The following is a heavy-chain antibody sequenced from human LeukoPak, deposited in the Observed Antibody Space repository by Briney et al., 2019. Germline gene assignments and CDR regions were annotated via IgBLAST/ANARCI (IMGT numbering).Heavy chain of an antibody. CDR2: ISYDGSNK. D-gene: IGHD3-22*01. V-gene: IGHV3-30*04. CDR3: AREGRGSIVVVTAYYFDY. Sequence: PGGSLRLSCAASGFTFSSYAMHWVRQAPGKGLEWVAVISYDGSNKYYADSVKGRFTISRDNSKNTLYLQMNSLRAEDTAVYYCAREGRGSIVVVTAYYFDYWGQGTLVTVSS. J-gene: IGHJ4*02. CDR1: GFTFSSYA.